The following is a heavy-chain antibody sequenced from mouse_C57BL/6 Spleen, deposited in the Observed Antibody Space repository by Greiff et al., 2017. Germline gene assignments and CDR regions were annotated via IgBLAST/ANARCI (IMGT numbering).Heavy chain of an antibody. CDR3: ARTIVDPSYDMDY. D-gene: IGHD1-1*01. Sequence: VQLQQSGPELVKPGASVKISCKASGYAFSSSWMNWVKQRPGKGLEWIGRIYPGDGDTNYNGKFKGKATLPADKSSSTAYMQLSSLTSADSAVYFCARTIVDPSYDMDYWGQGTSVTVSS. CDR1: GYAFSSSW. J-gene: IGHJ4*01. CDR2: IYPGDGDT. V-gene: IGHV1-82*01.